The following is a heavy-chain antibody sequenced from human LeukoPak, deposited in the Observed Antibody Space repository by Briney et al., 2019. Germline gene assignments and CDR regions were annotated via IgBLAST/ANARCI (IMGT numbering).Heavy chain of an antibody. CDR1: GGFFSGYY. CDR3: ARGPRYGSGSYRPRRFDY. CDR2: INHSGST. Sequence: SETLSLTCAVYGGFFSGYYWSWIRQPPGKGLEWIGEINHSGSTNYNPSLKSRVTISVDTSKNQFSLKLSSVTAADTAVYYCARGPRYGSGSYRPRRFDYWGQGTLVTVSS. J-gene: IGHJ4*02. D-gene: IGHD3-10*01. V-gene: IGHV4-34*01.